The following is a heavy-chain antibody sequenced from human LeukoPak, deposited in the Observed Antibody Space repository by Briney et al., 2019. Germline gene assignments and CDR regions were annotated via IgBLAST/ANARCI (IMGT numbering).Heavy chain of an antibody. CDR2: IVVGSGNT. CDR1: GFTFTSSA. Sequence: SVKVSCKASGFTFTSSAVQWVRQARGQRLEWIGWIVVGSGNTNYAQKFQERVTITRDMSTSTAYMELSSLRSEGTAVYYCAAEGGYCSGGSCYSGKNPPYYFDYWGQGTLVTVSS. CDR3: AAEGGYCSGGSCYSGKNPPYYFDY. J-gene: IGHJ4*02. V-gene: IGHV1-58*01. D-gene: IGHD2-15*01.